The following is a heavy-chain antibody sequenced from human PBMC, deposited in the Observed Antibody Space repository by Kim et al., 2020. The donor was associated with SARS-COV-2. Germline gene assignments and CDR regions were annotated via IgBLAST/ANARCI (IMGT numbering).Heavy chain of an antibody. CDR1: GFTFSSYS. J-gene: IGHJ3*02. D-gene: IGHD3-22*01. V-gene: IGHV3-21*01. Sequence: GGSLRLSCAASGFTFSSYSMNWVRQAPGKGLEWVSSISSSSSYIYYADSVKGRFTISRDNAKNSLYLQMNSLRAEDTAVYYCARDRGTYYYDSSGSITSAFDIWGQGTMVTVSS. CDR2: ISSSSSYI. CDR3: ARDRGTYYYDSSGSITSAFDI.